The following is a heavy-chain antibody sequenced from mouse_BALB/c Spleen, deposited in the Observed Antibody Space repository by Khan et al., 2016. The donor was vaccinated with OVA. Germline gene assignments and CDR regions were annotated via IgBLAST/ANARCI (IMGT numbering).Heavy chain of an antibody. V-gene: IGHV5-6*01. CDR2: ISSDGSYT. J-gene: IGHJ3*01. D-gene: IGHD4-1*01. CDR1: GFTFSSYG. CDR3: ASHLTGSFAY. Sequence: EVELVESGGDLVKPGGSLKLSCAASGFTFSSYGMSWVRQTPDKRLEWVATISSDGSYTYYPDSVKGRFTISRDNVKNTLYLQMSSLKSEDTAMYYCASHLTGSFAYWGQGTLVTFSA.